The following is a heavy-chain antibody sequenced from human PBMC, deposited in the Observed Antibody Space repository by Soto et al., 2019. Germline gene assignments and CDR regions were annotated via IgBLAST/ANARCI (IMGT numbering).Heavy chain of an antibody. Sequence: GGSLRLSCAASGFTFSNAWMNWVRQAPGKGLEWVGRIKSKTDGGTTDYAAPVKGRFTISRDDSKNTLYLQMNSLKTEDTAVYYCTTEPSWYYYDSSGYWYWGQGTLVTVSS. V-gene: IGHV3-15*07. D-gene: IGHD3-22*01. CDR3: TTEPSWYYYDSSGYWY. J-gene: IGHJ4*02. CDR2: IKSKTDGGTT. CDR1: GFTFSNAW.